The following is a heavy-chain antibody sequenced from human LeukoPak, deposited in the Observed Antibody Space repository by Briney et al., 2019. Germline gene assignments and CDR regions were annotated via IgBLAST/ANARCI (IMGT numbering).Heavy chain of an antibody. D-gene: IGHD2-15*01. CDR2: ISSSSSYI. CDR1: GFTFSSYS. CDR3: ARDDGYCSGGSCYSGWYFDY. J-gene: IGHJ4*02. V-gene: IGHV3-21*01. Sequence: SGGSLRLSCAASGFTFSSYSMNWVRQAPGKGLEWVSSISSSSSYIYYADSVKGRFTISRDNAKNSLYLQMNSLRAEDTAVYYCARDDGYCSGGSCYSGWYFDYWGQGTLVTVSS.